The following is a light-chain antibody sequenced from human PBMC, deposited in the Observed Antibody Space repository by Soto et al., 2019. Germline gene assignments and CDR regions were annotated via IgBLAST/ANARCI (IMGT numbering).Light chain of an antibody. Sequence: IQMTQSPSSLSASVGDRVTITCRASQGIRDALGWYQQKPGKAPKHLIYAASSLQSGVPSRFSGSGSGTEITLTISSLQPEDFATYYCLQHNSYPQTFGQGTKVEIK. J-gene: IGKJ1*01. V-gene: IGKV1-17*01. CDR3: LQHNSYPQT. CDR1: QGIRDA. CDR2: AAS.